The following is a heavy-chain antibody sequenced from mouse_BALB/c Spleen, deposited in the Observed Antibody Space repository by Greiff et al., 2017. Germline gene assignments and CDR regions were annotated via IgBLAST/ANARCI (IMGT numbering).Heavy chain of an antibody. CDR3: AHYGNSFAY. V-gene: IGHV1-54*01. Sequence: QVQLQQSGAELVRPGTSVKVSCKASGYAFTNYLIEWVKQRPGQGLEWIGVINPGSGGTNYNEKFKGKATLTADKSSSTAYMQLSSLTSDDSAVFFCAHYGNSFAYWGQGTLVTVSA. CDR2: INPGSGGT. D-gene: IGHD2-1*01. CDR1: GYAFTNYL. J-gene: IGHJ3*01.